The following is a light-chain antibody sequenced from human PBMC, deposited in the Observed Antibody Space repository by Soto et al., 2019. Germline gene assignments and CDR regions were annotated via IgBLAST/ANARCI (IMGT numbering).Light chain of an antibody. CDR2: EVT. CDR1: SGDIGSYTY. CDR3: SSYTTNSPPVV. J-gene: IGLJ2*01. V-gene: IGLV2-14*01. Sequence: QSALTQPASVSGSPGQSITISCTGTSGDIGSYTYVSWYQQYPGKAPKLLISEVTNRPSGVSNRFSGSKSGNTASPTISGLQAEDEAHYYCSSYTTNSPPVVFGGGTKVTVL.